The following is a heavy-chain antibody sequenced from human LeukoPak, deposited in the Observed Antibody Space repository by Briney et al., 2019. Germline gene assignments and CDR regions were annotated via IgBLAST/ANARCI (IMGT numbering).Heavy chain of an antibody. Sequence: SETLSLTCTVSGGSISSGSYYWSWIRQPAGKGLEWIGRIYTSGSTNYNPSLKSRVTMSVDTSKNQFSLKLSSVTAADTAVYYCARGSFARGVIPTDYWGQGTLVTVSS. CDR3: ARGSFARGVIPTDY. V-gene: IGHV4-61*02. J-gene: IGHJ4*02. CDR2: IYTSGST. CDR1: GGSISSGSYY. D-gene: IGHD3-10*01.